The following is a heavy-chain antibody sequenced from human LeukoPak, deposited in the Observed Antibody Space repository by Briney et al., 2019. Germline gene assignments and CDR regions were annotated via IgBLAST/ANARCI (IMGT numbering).Heavy chain of an antibody. CDR1: GFTFSSYE. CDR3: ARDLHYDILTGYLI. J-gene: IGHJ4*02. D-gene: IGHD3-9*01. V-gene: IGHV3-48*03. Sequence: PGGSLRLSCAASGFTFSSYEMNWVRQAPGKGLEWVSYISSSGSTIYYADSVKGRFTISRDNAKNSLYLQMNSLRAEDTAVYYCARDLHYDILTGYLIWGQGTLVTVSS. CDR2: ISSSGSTI.